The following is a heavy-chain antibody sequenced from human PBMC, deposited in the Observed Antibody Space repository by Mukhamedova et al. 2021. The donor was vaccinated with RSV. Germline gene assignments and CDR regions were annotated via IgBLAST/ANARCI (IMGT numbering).Heavy chain of an antibody. D-gene: IGHD1-26*01. CDR3: AKNSGSYFVEVLDY. V-gene: IGHV3-23*01. Sequence: GLEWVSAISGSGGSTYYADSVKGRFTISRDNSKNTLYLQMNSLRAEDTAVYYCAKNSGSYFVEVLDYWGQGTLVTVSS. CDR2: ISGSGGST. J-gene: IGHJ4*02.